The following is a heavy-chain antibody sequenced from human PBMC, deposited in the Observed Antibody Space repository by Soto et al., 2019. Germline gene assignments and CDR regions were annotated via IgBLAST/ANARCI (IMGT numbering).Heavy chain of an antibody. D-gene: IGHD3-3*01. CDR2: ISYDGSNK. V-gene: IGHV3-30*18. CDR1: GFTFSSYG. J-gene: IGHJ4*02. Sequence: QVQLVESGGGVVQPGRSLRLSCAASGFTFSSYGMHWVRQAPGKGLEWVAVISYDGSNKYYADSVKGRFTISRDNSKNTLYLQMNSLRAEDTAVYYCAKDRRPSRFLEWLSFDYWGQGTLVTVSS. CDR3: AKDRRPSRFLEWLSFDY.